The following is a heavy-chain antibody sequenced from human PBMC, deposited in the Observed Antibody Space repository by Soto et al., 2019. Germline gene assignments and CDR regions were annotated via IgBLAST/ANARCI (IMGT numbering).Heavy chain of an antibody. D-gene: IGHD3-9*01. CDR2: IKSKTDGGTT. CDR1: GFTFSNAW. CDR3: TTLPPQPYYDILTGYYNVIVDY. J-gene: IGHJ4*02. V-gene: IGHV3-15*01. Sequence: GGSLRLSCAASGFTFSNAWMSWVRQAPGKGLEWVGRIKSKTDGGTTDYAAPVKGRFTISREDSKNTLYLQMNSLKTEDTAVYYCTTLPPQPYYDILTGYYNVIVDYWGQGTLVTVSS.